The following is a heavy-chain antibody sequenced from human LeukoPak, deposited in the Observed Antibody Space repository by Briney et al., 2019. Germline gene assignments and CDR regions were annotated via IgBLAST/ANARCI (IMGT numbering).Heavy chain of an antibody. CDR3: AKGPQLNSGYHPDY. V-gene: IGHV3-23*01. CDR2: ITGTDDTT. CDR1: GFTFTNNA. D-gene: IGHD3-22*01. J-gene: IGHJ4*02. Sequence: GGSLRLSCAASGFTFTNNAMTWARQAPGKGLEWVSTITGTDDTTYYADSVKGRFTISRDYSKSMVHLQMNSLRAEDSAIYYCAKGPQLNSGYHPDYWGQGTLVTVSS.